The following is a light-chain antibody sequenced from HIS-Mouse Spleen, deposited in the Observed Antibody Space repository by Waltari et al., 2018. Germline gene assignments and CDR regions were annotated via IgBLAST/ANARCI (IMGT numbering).Light chain of an antibody. CDR2: EGS. Sequence: QSALTQPASVSGSPGQSITISCTGTSSDVGSYNLVSWYQQHPGKAPKLMIYEGSKRPLGGSNRFSGSKSGNTASLTISGLQAEDEADYYCCSYAGSSTFGVFGGGTKLTVL. CDR1: SSDVGSYNL. V-gene: IGLV2-23*03. J-gene: IGLJ3*02. CDR3: CSYAGSSTFGV.